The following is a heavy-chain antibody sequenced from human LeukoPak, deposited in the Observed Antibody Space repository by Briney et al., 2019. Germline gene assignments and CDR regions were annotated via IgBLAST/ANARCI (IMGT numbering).Heavy chain of an antibody. D-gene: IGHD1-14*01. Sequence: ASVKVSCKASGYTFTGYYMHWVRQAPGQGLEWMGWINPNSGGTNYAQKFQGRVTMTRDTSISTAYMELSRLRSGDTAVYYCARDQGYKGAVDWFDPWGQGTLVTVSS. CDR2: INPNSGGT. CDR3: ARDQGYKGAVDWFDP. V-gene: IGHV1-2*02. CDR1: GYTFTGYY. J-gene: IGHJ5*02.